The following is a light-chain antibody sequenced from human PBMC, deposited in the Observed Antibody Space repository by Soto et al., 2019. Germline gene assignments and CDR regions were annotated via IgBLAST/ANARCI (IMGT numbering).Light chain of an antibody. J-gene: IGKJ5*01. CDR2: GTS. Sequence: DIVLTQSPGTLSLSPGERATLSCRASQSVSTSYFAWYQQKPGQAPRLLIYGTSPRATGIPDRFSGSGSGTDFTLTISRLEPEDFAVYFCQQYSSSPPITFGQGTRLEIK. CDR3: QQYSSSPPIT. V-gene: IGKV3-20*01. CDR1: QSVSTSY.